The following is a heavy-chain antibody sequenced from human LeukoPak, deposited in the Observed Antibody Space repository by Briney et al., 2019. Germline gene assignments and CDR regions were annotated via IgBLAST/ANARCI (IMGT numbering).Heavy chain of an antibody. J-gene: IGHJ6*02. V-gene: IGHV4-59*12. D-gene: IGHD3-22*01. CDR3: ARLAYYYDSSGYYGSYGMDV. CDR2: IYYSGST. Sequence: SETLSLTCTVSGGSISSYYWSWIRQPPGKGLEWIGYIYYSGSTNYNPSLKSRVTISVDTSKNQFSLKLSSVTAADTAVYYCARLAYYYDSSGYYGSYGMDVWGQGTTVTVSS. CDR1: GGSISSYY.